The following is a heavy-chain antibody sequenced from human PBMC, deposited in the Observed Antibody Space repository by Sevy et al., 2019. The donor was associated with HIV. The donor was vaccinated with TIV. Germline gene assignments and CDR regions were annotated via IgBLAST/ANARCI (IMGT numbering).Heavy chain of an antibody. CDR1: GFTFGDYA. Sequence: GGSLRLSCTASGFTFGDYAMSWFRQAPGKGLEWVGFIRSKAYGGTTEYAASVKGRFTISRDDSKSIAYLQMNSLKTEDTAVYYCTRDTHYDYVWGSYRYDYWGQGTLVTVSS. CDR3: TRDTHYDYVWGSYRYDY. CDR2: IRSKAYGGTT. D-gene: IGHD3-16*02. V-gene: IGHV3-49*03. J-gene: IGHJ4*02.